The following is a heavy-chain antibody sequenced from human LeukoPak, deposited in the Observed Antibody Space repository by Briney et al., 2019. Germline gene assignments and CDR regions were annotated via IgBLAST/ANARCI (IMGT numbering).Heavy chain of an antibody. V-gene: IGHV1-2*02. CDR3: ARPSDSSGGAFDI. CDR2: INPNSGGT. J-gene: IGHJ3*02. CDR1: GYTFTGYY. Sequence: ASVKVSCKASGYTFTGYYMHWVRQAPGQGLEWMGWINPNSGGTNYAQKFQGRVTMTRDTSISTAYMELSRLRSDDTAVYYCARPSDSSGGAFDIWGQGTMVTVSS. D-gene: IGHD3-22*01.